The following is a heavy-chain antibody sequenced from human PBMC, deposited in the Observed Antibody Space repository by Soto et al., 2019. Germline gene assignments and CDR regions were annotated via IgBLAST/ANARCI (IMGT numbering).Heavy chain of an antibody. CDR1: GGSISSGGYY. Sequence: QVQLQESGPGLVKPSQTLSLTCTVSGGSISSGGYYWSWIRQHPGKGLEWIGYIYYSGSTYYNPSLQSVVIIPVDTSKKQFSLKLSSVTAADPAVYYCASLAFYCSCDCATVDYWGQGTLVTASS. CDR3: ASLAFYCSCDCATVDY. V-gene: IGHV4-31*01. J-gene: IGHJ4*02. D-gene: IGHD2-21*02. CDR2: IYYSGST.